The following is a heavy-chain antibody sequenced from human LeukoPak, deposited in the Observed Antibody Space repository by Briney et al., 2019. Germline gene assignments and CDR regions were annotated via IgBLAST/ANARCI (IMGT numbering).Heavy chain of an antibody. J-gene: IGHJ5*02. D-gene: IGHD3-22*01. CDR2: INPNSGGT. CDR1: GYTFSGYY. Sequence: ASVKVSCKASGYTFSGYYMHWVRQAPGQGLEWMGRINPNSGGTNYAQKFQGRVTMTRDTSISTAYVELSRLRSDDTAVYYCAREDDTSWFDPWGQGTLVTVSS. CDR3: AREDDTSWFDP. V-gene: IGHV1-2*06.